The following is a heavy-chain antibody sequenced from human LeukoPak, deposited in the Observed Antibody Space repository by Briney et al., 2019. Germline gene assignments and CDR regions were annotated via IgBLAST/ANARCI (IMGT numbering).Heavy chain of an antibody. J-gene: IGHJ4*02. CDR2: IIPIFGTA. CDR3: ARVAYSNSYEGDFDY. V-gene: IGHV1-69*05. D-gene: IGHD4-11*01. CDR1: GGTFSSYA. Sequence: SVKVSCEASGGTFSSYAISWVRQAPGQGLEWMGGIIPIFGTANYAQKFQGRVTITTDESTSTAYMELSSLRSEDTAVYYCARVAYSNSYEGDFDYWGQGTLVTVSS.